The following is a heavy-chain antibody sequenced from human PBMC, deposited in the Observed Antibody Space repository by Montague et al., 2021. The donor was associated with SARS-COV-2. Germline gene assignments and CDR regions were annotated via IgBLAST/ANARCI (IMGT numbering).Heavy chain of an antibody. V-gene: IGHV4-39*01. CDR2: IYNSGTT. J-gene: IGHJ5*02. CDR1: GDSTSCPNCY. CDR3: ARHRNYGDHSLDNWFHP. D-gene: IGHD4-17*01. Sequence: SETLSLTCTVSGDSTSCPNCYWGWIRQPPGKGLDWIGTIYNSGTTYYNPSLKSRLTISIDTSKNHFSLKLSSVTAADTAVYYCARHRNYGDHSLDNWFHPWGQGTLVTVSS.